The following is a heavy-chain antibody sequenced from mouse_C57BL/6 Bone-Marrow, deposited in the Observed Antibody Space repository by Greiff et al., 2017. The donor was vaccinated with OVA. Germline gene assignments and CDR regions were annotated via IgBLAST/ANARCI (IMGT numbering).Heavy chain of an antibody. V-gene: IGHV6-3*01. J-gene: IGHJ4*01. Sequence: EVKVEESGGGLVQPGGSMKLSCVASGFTFSNYWMNWVRQSPEKGLEWVAQIRLKSDNYATHYAESVKGRFTISRDDSKSSVYLQMNNLRAEDTGIYYSSMVKDAMDYWGQGTSVTVSS. CDR1: GFTFSNYW. CDR3: SMVKDAMDY. D-gene: IGHD2-2*01. CDR2: IRLKSDNYAT.